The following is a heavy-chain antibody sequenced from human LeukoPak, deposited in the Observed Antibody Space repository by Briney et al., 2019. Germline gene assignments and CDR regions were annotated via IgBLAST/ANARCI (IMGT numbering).Heavy chain of an antibody. CDR2: IYYSGST. Sequence: PSETLSLTCTVSSGSISSSSYYWGWIRQPPGKGLEWIGSIYYSGSTYYNPSLKSRVAISVDTSKNQFSLKLSSVTAADTAVYYCARLSPGSYDFWSGYFYNWFDPWGQGTLVAVSS. CDR3: ARLSPGSYDFWSGYFYNWFDP. V-gene: IGHV4-39*01. CDR1: SGSISSSSYY. J-gene: IGHJ5*02. D-gene: IGHD3-3*01.